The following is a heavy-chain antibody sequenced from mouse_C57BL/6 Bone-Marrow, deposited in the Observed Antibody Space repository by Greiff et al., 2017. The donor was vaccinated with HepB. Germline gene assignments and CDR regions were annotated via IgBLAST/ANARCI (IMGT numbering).Heavy chain of an antibody. CDR1: GYTFTDYE. V-gene: IGHV1-15*01. D-gene: IGHD2-3*01. CDR2: IDPETGGT. Sequence: SGAELVRPGASVTLSCKASGYTFTDYEMHWVKQTPVHGLEWIGAIDPETGGTAYNQKFKGKAILTADKSSSTAYMELRSLTSEDSAVYYCTRSGGYDGLYWGQGTTLTVSS. CDR3: TRSGGYDGLY. J-gene: IGHJ2*01.